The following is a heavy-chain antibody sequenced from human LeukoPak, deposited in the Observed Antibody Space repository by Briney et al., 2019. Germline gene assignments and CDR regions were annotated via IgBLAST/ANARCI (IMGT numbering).Heavy chain of an antibody. J-gene: IGHJ4*02. Sequence: GSSVKVSCKASGGTFSSYAISWVRQAPGQGLEWMGRIIPILGIANYAQKFQGRVTITADKSTSTAYMELSSLRSEDTAVYYCASENYYDSSGYPNPPNYWGQGTLVTVSS. V-gene: IGHV1-69*04. CDR3: ASENYYDSSGYPNPPNY. CDR1: GGTFSSYA. CDR2: IIPILGIA. D-gene: IGHD3-22*01.